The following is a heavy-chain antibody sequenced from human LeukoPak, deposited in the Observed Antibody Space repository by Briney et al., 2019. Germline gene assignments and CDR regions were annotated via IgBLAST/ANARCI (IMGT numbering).Heavy chain of an antibody. V-gene: IGHV3-53*01. Sequence: GGSLRLSCTVSGFTVSSNSMSWVRQAPGKGLEWVSFIYSDNTHYSDSVKGRFTISRDNSKNTLYLQMNSLRAEDTAVYYCAKDRGITMVRGVISLDYWGQGTLVTVSS. J-gene: IGHJ4*02. CDR1: GFTVSSNS. CDR2: IYSDNT. CDR3: AKDRGITMVRGVISLDY. D-gene: IGHD3-10*01.